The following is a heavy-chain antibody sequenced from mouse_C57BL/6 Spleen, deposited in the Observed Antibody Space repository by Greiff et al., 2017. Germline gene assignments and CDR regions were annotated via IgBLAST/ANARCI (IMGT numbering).Heavy chain of an antibody. V-gene: IGHV1-76*01. D-gene: IGHD2-3*01. Sequence: QVQLQQSGAELVRPGASVKLSCKASGYTFTDYYINWVKQRPGQGLEWIARIYPGSGNTYYNEKFKGKATLTAEKSSSTAYMQLSSLTSEDSAVYFCARYDDYYSFDYWGQGTTLTVSS. CDR3: ARYDDYYSFDY. J-gene: IGHJ2*01. CDR1: GYTFTDYY. CDR2: IYPGSGNT.